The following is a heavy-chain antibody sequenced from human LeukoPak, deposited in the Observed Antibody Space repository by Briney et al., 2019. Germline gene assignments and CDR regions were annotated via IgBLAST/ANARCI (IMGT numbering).Heavy chain of an antibody. CDR3: ARGTDYDYVWGRRLRRAFDI. D-gene: IGHD3-16*01. V-gene: IGHV1-69*13. J-gene: IGHJ3*02. CDR1: GGTFSSYA. Sequence: ALVKVSCKASGGTFSSYAISWVRQAPGQGLEWMGGIIPIFGTANYAQKFQGRVTITADESTSTAYMELSSLRSEDTAVYYCARGTDYDYVWGRRLRRAFDIWGQGTMVTVSS. CDR2: IIPIFGTA.